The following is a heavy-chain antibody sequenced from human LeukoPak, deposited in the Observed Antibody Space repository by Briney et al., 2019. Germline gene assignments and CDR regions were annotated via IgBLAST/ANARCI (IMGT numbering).Heavy chain of an antibody. CDR1: GGSISSTNSY. Sequence: SETLSLTCTVSGGSISSTNSYWGWVCQPPGKGLEWIGSIYYSGSTYYNPSLRSRVAISVDTSKNHFSLKLNSVTAADTAVYFCARQIPGVMATRRWGFDYWGQGTLVTVSS. CDR3: ARQIPGVMATRRWGFDY. CDR2: IYYSGST. D-gene: IGHD3-16*01. V-gene: IGHV4-39*01. J-gene: IGHJ4*02.